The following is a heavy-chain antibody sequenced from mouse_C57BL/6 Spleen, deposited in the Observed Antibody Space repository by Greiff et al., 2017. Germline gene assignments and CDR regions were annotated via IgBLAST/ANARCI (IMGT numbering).Heavy chain of an antibody. J-gene: IGHJ2*01. CDR3: ARSIKLGPMDY. D-gene: IGHD4-1*01. CDR1: GYTFTSYW. CDR2: IDPNSGGT. Sequence: QVQLKQPGAELVKPGASVKLSCKASGYTFTSYWMHWVKQRPGRGLEWIGRIDPNSGGTKYNEKFKSKATLTVDQSSSTAYMQLNSLTSEDSAVYYCARSIKLGPMDYWGQGTTLTVSS. V-gene: IGHV1-62-3*01.